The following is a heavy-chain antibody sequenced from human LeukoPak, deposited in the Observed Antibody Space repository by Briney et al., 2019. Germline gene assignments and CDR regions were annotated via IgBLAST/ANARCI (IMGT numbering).Heavy chain of an antibody. J-gene: IGHJ6*02. CDR1: GGSISSYY. CDR3: ARTRGGYGVNPSYYGMDV. Sequence: SSETLSLTCTVSGGSISSYYWSWIRQPPGKGLEWIGYIYYSGSTNYNPSLKSRVTISVDTSKNQFSLKLSSVTAADTAVYYCARTRGGYGVNPSYYGMDVWGQGTTVTVSS. CDR2: IYYSGST. D-gene: IGHD4-23*01. V-gene: IGHV4-59*08.